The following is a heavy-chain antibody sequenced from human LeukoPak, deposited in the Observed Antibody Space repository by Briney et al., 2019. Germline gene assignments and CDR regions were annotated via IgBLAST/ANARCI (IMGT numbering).Heavy chain of an antibody. J-gene: IGHJ4*02. CDR1: GGSISSYH. CDR3: ASRRYFDWLSHPFDY. Sequence: SETLSLTCTVSGGSISSYHWSWFRQAPGKGLEWVGYMYNSGSTNFNPSLKSRVTISVDTSKNQFSLKLSSVTAADTAVYYCASRRYFDWLSHPFDYWGQGTLVTVSS. CDR2: MYNSGST. D-gene: IGHD3-9*01. V-gene: IGHV4-59*12.